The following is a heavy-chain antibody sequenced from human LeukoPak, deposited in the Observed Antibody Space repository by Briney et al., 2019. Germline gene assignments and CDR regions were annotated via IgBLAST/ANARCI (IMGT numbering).Heavy chain of an antibody. Sequence: GGSLRLSCVASGLTFSSYAMSWVRQAPGKGLEWVSTISSSAGSTYYADSVKGRFTISRDNSKNTLNLQMNGLRAEDTAVYYCAKGEYSYGYLFDYWGQGTLVTVSS. CDR3: AKGEYSYGYLFDY. V-gene: IGHV3-23*01. CDR1: GLTFSSYA. CDR2: ISSSAGST. D-gene: IGHD5-18*01. J-gene: IGHJ4*02.